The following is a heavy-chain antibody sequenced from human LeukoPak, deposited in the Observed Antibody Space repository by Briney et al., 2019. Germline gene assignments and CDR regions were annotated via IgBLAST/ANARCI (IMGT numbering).Heavy chain of an antibody. CDR1: GGSFSSGSYY. V-gene: IGHV4-61*01. CDR3: ARGTRGYSYGYVAY. J-gene: IGHJ4*02. Sequence: SETLSLACTVSGGSFSSGSYYWSWIRQPPGTGLEWIGYIYYSGSTNYNPSLKSRVTISVDTSKNQFSLKLSSVTAADTAVYYCARGTRGYSYGYVAYWGQGTLVTVSS. CDR2: IYYSGST. D-gene: IGHD5-18*01.